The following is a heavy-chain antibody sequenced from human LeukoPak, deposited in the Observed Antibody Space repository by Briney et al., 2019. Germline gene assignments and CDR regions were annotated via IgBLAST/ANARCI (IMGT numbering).Heavy chain of an antibody. J-gene: IGHJ6*02. CDR1: GYTFTSYD. V-gene: IGHV1-8*01. CDR2: MNPNSGNT. Sequence: ASVKVSCKASGYTFTSYDINWVRQATGQGLEWMGWMNPNSGNTGYAQKFQGRVTMTRNTSISTAYMELSSLRSEDTAVYYCARHILLWFGRDPVNYYYYGMDVWGQGTTVTVSS. D-gene: IGHD3-10*01. CDR3: ARHILLWFGRDPVNYYYYGMDV.